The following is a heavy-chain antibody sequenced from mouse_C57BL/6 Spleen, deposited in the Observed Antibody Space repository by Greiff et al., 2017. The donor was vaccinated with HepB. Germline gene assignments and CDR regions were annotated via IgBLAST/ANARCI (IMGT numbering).Heavy chain of an antibody. CDR2: IRNKANNHAT. D-gene: IGHD3-2*02. CDR3: TRQSAQAPFAY. V-gene: IGHV6-6*01. CDR1: GFTFSDAW. Sequence: EVKVEESGGGLVQPGGSMKLSCAASGFTFSDAWMDWVRQSPEQGLEWVAEIRNKANNHATYYAESVKGRFTISRDDSKSSVYLQMNSSRAEDTGIYYCTRQSAQAPFAYWGQGTLVTVSA. J-gene: IGHJ3*01.